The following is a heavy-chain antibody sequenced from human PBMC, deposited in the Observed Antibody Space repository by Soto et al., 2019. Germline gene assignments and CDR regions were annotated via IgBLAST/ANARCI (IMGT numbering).Heavy chain of an antibody. CDR1: GYTFTSYD. CDR3: ATDIHTKVTEARDDY. V-gene: IGHV1-8*01. Sequence: ASVKVSCKASGYTFTSYDINWVRQATGQGLEWMGWMNPNSGNTGYAQKFQGRVTMTRNTSISTAYMELSSLRSEDTAVYYCATDIHTKVTEARDDYWGQRTLVTVSS. D-gene: IGHD4-17*01. CDR2: MNPNSGNT. J-gene: IGHJ4*02.